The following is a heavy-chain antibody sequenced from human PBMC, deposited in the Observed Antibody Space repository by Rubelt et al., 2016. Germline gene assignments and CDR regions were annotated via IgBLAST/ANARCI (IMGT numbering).Heavy chain of an antibody. Sequence: GGGLVQPGGSLRLSCVASGFTFSAYWMGWVRQAPGKGLEWVGNIKQDGSEKYYLESVKGRFTLSRDNAKNSVFLQMNSLRAEDSAVYYCARGYLSNSFDYWGQGTLVTVSS. CDR1: GFTFSAYW. D-gene: IGHD4-11*01. CDR2: IKQDGSEK. CDR3: ARGYLSNSFDY. V-gene: IGHV3-7*04. J-gene: IGHJ4*02.